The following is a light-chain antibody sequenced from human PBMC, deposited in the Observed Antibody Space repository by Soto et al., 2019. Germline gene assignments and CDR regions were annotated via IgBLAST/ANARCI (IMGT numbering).Light chain of an antibody. CDR2: EVI. CDR3: SSYAGSNNLGV. Sequence: QSVLTQPPSASGSPGQSVTISCTGTSSDIGYYKYVSWYQQHPGKAPKLIIYEVIKRPTGVPDRFSGSKSGNTASLAVSGVQAEDGADYYCSSYAGSNNLGVFGTGTKLTVL. CDR1: SSDIGYYKY. V-gene: IGLV2-8*01. J-gene: IGLJ1*01.